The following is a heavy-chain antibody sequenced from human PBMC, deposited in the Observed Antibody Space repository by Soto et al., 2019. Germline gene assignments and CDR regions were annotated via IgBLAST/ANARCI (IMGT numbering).Heavy chain of an antibody. CDR2: IYYSGST. D-gene: IGHD3-22*01. CDR1: GGSISSSSYY. CDR3: ASGQMIVVVNDAFDI. J-gene: IGHJ3*02. V-gene: IGHV4-39*01. Sequence: SETLSLTCTVSGGSISSSSYYWGWIRQPPGKGLEWIGSIYYSGSTYYNPSPKSRVTISVDTSKNQFSLKLSSVTAADTAVYYCASGQMIVVVNDAFDIWGQGTMVTVSS.